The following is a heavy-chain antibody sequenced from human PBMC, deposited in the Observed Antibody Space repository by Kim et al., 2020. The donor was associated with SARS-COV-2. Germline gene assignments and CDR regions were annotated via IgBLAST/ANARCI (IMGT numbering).Heavy chain of an antibody. CDR1: GFTFSSYA. CDR2: ISGSGGST. Sequence: GGSLRLSCAASGFTFSSYAMSWVHQAPGKGLEWVSAISGSGGSTYYADSVKGRFTISRDNSKNTLYLQMNSLRAEDTAVYYCAKAVYGPYRPDYWGQGTLVTVSS. D-gene: IGHD1-20*01. CDR3: AKAVYGPYRPDY. J-gene: IGHJ4*02. V-gene: IGHV3-23*01.